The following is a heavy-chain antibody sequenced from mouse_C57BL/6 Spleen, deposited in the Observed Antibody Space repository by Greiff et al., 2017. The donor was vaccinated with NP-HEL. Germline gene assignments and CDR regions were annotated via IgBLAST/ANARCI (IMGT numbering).Heavy chain of an antibody. V-gene: IGHV1-7*01. CDR3: AKEGYYSIAIHAMDY. CDR1: GYTFTSYW. CDR2: INPSSGYT. Sequence: QVQLQQSGAELANPGASVKLSCTASGYTFTSYWMHWVKQRPGQGLAWLGYINPSSGYTQYNQKFKDKATLTAEKSSSTAYMQLSSLTYEDSAVYYCAKEGYYSIAIHAMDYWGQGTSVTVSS. J-gene: IGHJ4*01. D-gene: IGHD2-5*01.